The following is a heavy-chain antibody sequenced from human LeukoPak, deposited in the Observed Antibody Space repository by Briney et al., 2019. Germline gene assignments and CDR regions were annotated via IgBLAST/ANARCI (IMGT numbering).Heavy chain of an antibody. CDR2: IYYSGST. V-gene: IGHV4-39*01. CDR1: GGSISSSGYY. J-gene: IGHJ4*02. Sequence: SETLSLTCTVSGGSISSSGYYWGWIRQPPGKGLEWIRTIYYSGSTQYNPSLKSRVTISVDTSKNQFSLKLSSVTAADTAVYYCATSPQYGGYLGQGTLVTVSS. CDR3: ATSPQYGGY. D-gene: IGHD4-23*01.